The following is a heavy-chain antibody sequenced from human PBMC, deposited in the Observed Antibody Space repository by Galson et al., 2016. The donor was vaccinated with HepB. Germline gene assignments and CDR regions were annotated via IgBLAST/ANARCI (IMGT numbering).Heavy chain of an antibody. CDR2: INQGGSEA. J-gene: IGHJ6*02. CDR3: VRRLDTEGRIGGWGWGMDV. V-gene: IGHV3-7*01. Sequence: SLRLSCAASGFTFSSYWMSWVRQAPGKGLEWVANINQGGSEAKYVDSVKGRFTISRDNAKNSLYLQMSSLGAEDTARYYCVRRLDTEGRIGGWGWGMDVWGQGTTVTVFS. CDR1: GFTFSSYW. D-gene: IGHD3-10*01.